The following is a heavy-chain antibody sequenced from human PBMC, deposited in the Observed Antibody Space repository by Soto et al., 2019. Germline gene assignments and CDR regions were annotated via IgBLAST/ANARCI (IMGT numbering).Heavy chain of an antibody. V-gene: IGHV4-59*01. D-gene: IGHD3-3*01. CDR1: GGSISSYY. J-gene: IGHJ6*02. CDR3: ASSAAEGIRFLEWASYGMDV. CDR2: IYYSGST. Sequence: NPSETLSLTCTVSGGSISSYYWSWIRQPPGKGLEWIGYIYYSGSTNYNPSLKSRVTISVDTSKNQFSLKLSSVTAADTAVYYCASSAAEGIRFLEWASYGMDVWGQGTTVTVSS.